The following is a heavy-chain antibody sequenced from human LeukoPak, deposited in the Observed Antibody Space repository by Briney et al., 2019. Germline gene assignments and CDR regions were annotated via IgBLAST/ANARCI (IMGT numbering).Heavy chain of an antibody. V-gene: IGHV4-4*07. CDR2: IYTSGST. J-gene: IGHJ5*02. Sequence: SETLSLTCSVCGGSISSYYWSWIRQPAGKGLEGIGRIYTSGSTNYNPSLKSRGTISVDTSKNQFSLTVSSVTAADTAVYFCTRSAVDNPDWFDPWGRGTLVTVSS. D-gene: IGHD5-12*01. CDR3: TRSAVDNPDWFDP. CDR1: GGSISSYY.